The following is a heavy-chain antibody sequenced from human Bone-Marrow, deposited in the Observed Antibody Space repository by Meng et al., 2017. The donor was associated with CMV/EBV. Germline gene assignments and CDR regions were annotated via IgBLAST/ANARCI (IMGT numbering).Heavy chain of an antibody. CDR2: MNPNSGNT. CDR1: GYTFTSYD. Sequence: ASVKVSCKASGYTFTSYDINWVRQATGQGLEWKGWMNPNSGNTGYAQKFQGRVTMTRNTSISKAYMDRSSVRAEDTAVYYCARGGPQGMDGGWGQGTLVTVSS. V-gene: IGHV1-8*01. D-gene: IGHD3-16*01. J-gene: IGHJ4*02. CDR3: ARGGPQGMDGG.